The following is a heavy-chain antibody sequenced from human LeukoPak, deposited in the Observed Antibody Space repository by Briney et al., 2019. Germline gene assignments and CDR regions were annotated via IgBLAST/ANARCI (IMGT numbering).Heavy chain of an antibody. CDR3: AKDSWYSSGWYSSALTVSLVSFDD. V-gene: IGHV3-23*01. CDR1: GFTFSSYA. J-gene: IGHJ4*02. Sequence: PGGSLRLSCAASGFTFSSYAMSWVRQAPGKGLEWVSAISGSGGSTYYADSVKGRFTISRDNSKNTLYLQMNSLRAEDTAVYYCAKDSWYSSGWYSSALTVSLVSFDDWGQGTLVTVSS. CDR2: ISGSGGST. D-gene: IGHD6-19*01.